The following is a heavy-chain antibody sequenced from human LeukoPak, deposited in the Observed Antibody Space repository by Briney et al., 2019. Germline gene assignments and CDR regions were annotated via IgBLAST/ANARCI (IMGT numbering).Heavy chain of an antibody. CDR1: GYTFTSYW. D-gene: IGHD3-16*01. CDR3: ARQGMLEEGADY. Sequence: GESLKISCKGSGYTFTSYWIGWVRQMTGNGLEWMGIIYPADSDTRNSPSFQGQVTISADKSISTAYLQWSSLKASVTAMYYCARQGMLEEGADYWGQGTLVTVSS. CDR2: IYPADSDT. V-gene: IGHV5-51*01. J-gene: IGHJ4*02.